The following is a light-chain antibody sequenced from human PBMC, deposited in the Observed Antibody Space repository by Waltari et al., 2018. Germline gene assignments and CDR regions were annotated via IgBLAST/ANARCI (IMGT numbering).Light chain of an antibody. J-gene: IGKJ2*03. V-gene: IGKV1-5*03. CDR2: KTF. CDR3: QQYSTSSMFS. Sequence: DIQLTQSPSTLSASVGDRVTSTCRASQSISTSLAWFQQKPGNPPKLLIYKTFNLERGVPSRFSGSGSGTEFTLTITSLQPDDFATYYCQQYSTSSMFSFGQGTKLEIK. CDR1: QSISTS.